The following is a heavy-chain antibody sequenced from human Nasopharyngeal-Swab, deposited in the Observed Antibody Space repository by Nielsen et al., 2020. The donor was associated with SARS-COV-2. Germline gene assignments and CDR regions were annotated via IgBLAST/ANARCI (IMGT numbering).Heavy chain of an antibody. CDR3: ARLGGSGNYYLYYYDMDV. Sequence: GGSLRLSCAASGFRFDDYAMHWVRQVPGKSLEWVSGISWNSGSIGYADSVKGRFTISRDNAKRSLYLQMNSLRVEDTALYYCARLGGSGNYYLYYYDMDVWGQGTTVTVSS. V-gene: IGHV3-9*01. CDR2: ISWNSGSI. D-gene: IGHD3-10*01. J-gene: IGHJ6*02. CDR1: GFRFDDYA.